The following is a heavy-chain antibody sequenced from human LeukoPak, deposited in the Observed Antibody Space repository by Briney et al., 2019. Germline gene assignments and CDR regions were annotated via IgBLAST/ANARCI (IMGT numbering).Heavy chain of an antibody. CDR3: AREGDGYCSSTSCREFDY. V-gene: IGHV3-7*01. CDR2: IKQDGSEK. CDR1: GFTFSSYW. Sequence: GGSLRLSCAASGFTFSSYWMSWVRQAPGKGLEWVANIKQDGSEKYYVDSVKGRLTISRDNAKNSLYLQMNSLRAEGTAVYYCAREGDGYCSSTSCREFDYWGQGTLVTVSS. D-gene: IGHD2-2*01. J-gene: IGHJ4*02.